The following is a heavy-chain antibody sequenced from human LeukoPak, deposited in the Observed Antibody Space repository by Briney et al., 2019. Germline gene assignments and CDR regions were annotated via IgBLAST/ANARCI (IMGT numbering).Heavy chain of an antibody. Sequence: ASVKVSCKASGYTFTSYAMHWVRQAPGQRLEWMGWINAGNGNTKYSQEFQGRVTITRDTSASTAYMELSSLRSEDMAVYYCARDRYYDSSGYGYYFDYWGQGTLVTVSS. CDR3: ARDRYYDSSGYGYYFDY. V-gene: IGHV1-3*03. D-gene: IGHD3-22*01. CDR1: GYTFTSYA. J-gene: IGHJ4*02. CDR2: INAGNGNT.